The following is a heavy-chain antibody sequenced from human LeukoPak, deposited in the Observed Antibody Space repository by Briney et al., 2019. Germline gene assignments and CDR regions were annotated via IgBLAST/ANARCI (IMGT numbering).Heavy chain of an antibody. CDR3: ARDHWSYDFWSGFPDY. J-gene: IGHJ4*02. V-gene: IGHV3-30-3*01. Sequence: PGRSLRLSCAASGFTFSSYAMHWVRQAPGKGLEWVAVISYDGSNKYYADSVKGRFTNSRDNSKNTLYLQMNSLRAEDTAVYYCARDHWSYDFWSGFPDYWGQGTLVTVSS. D-gene: IGHD3-3*01. CDR2: ISYDGSNK. CDR1: GFTFSSYA.